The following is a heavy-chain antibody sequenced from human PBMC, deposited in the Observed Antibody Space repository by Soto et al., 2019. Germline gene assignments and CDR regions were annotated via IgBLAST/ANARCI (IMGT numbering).Heavy chain of an antibody. CDR3: ARGFATLDAFDI. CDR1: GGSISSYY. Sequence: SETLSLTCTVSGGSISSYYWSWIRQPPGKGLEWIGYIYYSGSTNYNPSLKSRVTISVDTSKNQFSLKLSSVTAADAAVYYCARGFATLDAFDIWGQGTXVTVSS. D-gene: IGHD3-16*01. CDR2: IYYSGST. J-gene: IGHJ3*02. V-gene: IGHV4-59*01.